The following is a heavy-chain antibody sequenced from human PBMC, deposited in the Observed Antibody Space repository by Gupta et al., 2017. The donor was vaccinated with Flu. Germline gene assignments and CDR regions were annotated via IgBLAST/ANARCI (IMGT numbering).Heavy chain of an antibody. D-gene: IGHD3-9*01. J-gene: IGHJ4*02. CDR3: ARSQHDLLTDYHGGYLDS. Sequence: VRQPPGKALEWIASISHSGNTYYSPSLRSRVAISADVSKDEFSLRLTSVTAADTAVYYCARSQHDLLTDYHGGYLDSWGLGTLVTVSS. CDR2: ISHSGNT. V-gene: IGHV4-39*01.